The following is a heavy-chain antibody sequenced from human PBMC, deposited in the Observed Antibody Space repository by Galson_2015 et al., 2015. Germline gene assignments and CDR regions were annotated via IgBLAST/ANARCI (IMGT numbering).Heavy chain of an antibody. D-gene: IGHD2-15*01. CDR1: GGSISSGGYY. CDR3: ARGLVVVAATTNWFDP. V-gene: IGHV4-31*03. J-gene: IGHJ5*02. Sequence: TLSLACPVSGGSISSGGYYWSWIRQHPGKGLEWIGYIYYSGRTFHNPSLKSRVTISLDTSTNHFSLKLSSVTAADTAVYYCARGLVVVAATTNWFDPWGQGTLVTVSS. CDR2: IYYSGRT.